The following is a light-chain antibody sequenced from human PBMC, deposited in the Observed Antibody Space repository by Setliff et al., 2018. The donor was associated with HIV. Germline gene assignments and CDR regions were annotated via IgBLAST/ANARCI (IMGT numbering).Light chain of an antibody. J-gene: IGLJ1*01. Sequence: SALTQPASVSGSPGQSITISCTGTSNDVGRYDLVSWYQQHPVRAPKLIIYQATRRPSGVSNRFSGSKSGNVASLTISGLQAEDEADYYCCSNTGSNTFVFGTGTKVTVL. CDR2: QAT. V-gene: IGLV2-23*01. CDR1: SNDVGRYDL. CDR3: CSNTGSNTFV.